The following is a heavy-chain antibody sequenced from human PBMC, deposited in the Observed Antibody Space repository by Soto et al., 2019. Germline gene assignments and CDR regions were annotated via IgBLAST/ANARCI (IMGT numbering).Heavy chain of an antibody. CDR3: KRDVVASSPPGADY. CDR2: IKAGGDDT. Sequence: EVQLLGSGGGLVRPGGSLRLSCAASGFTFRSYAMSWVRQTPGKGLEWVSAIKAGGDDTYYADSVKGRFTISRDNSKNILYLQMNSLTGEDTAMYYCKRDVVASSPPGADYWGQGTLVTVSS. D-gene: IGHD5-12*01. J-gene: IGHJ4*02. CDR1: GFTFRSYA. V-gene: IGHV3-23*01.